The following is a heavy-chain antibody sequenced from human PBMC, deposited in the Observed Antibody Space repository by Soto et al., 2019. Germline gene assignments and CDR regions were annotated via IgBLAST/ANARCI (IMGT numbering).Heavy chain of an antibody. D-gene: IGHD3-9*01. CDR1: GGXISSGDYY. V-gene: IGHV4-30-4*01. CDR2: IYYSGST. Sequence: PSETLSLTCTVSGGXISSGDYYWSWIRQPPGKGLEWIGYIYYSGSTYYNPSLKSRVTISVDTSKNQFSLKLSSVTAADTAVYYCARVHILTGFENYYYYYGMDVWGQGTTVTVSS. CDR3: ARVHILTGFENYYYYYGMDV. J-gene: IGHJ6*02.